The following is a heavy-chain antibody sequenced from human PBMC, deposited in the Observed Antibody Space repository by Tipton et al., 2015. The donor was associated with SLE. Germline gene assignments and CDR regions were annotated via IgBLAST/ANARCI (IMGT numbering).Heavy chain of an antibody. Sequence: TLSLTCTVSGGSISSYYWGWIRQPPGKGLEWIGSIYHSGSTYYNPSLKSRVTISVDTSKNQFSLKLSSVTAADTAVYYCARENSRKGFDIWGQGTMVTVSS. CDR2: IYHSGST. D-gene: IGHD1/OR15-1a*01. CDR3: ARENSRKGFDI. CDR1: GGSISSYY. J-gene: IGHJ3*02. V-gene: IGHV4-38-2*02.